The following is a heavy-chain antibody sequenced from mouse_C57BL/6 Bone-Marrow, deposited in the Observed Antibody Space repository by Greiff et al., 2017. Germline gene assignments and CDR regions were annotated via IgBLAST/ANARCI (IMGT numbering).Heavy chain of an antibody. D-gene: IGHD3-2*02. CDR3: ANSAEATSYFDY. V-gene: IGHV1-64*01. Sequence: VQLQQPGAELVKPGASVKLSCKASGYTFTSYWMHWVKQRPGQGLEWIGMIHPSSGSTNYNEKFKSKATLTVDKSSSTAYMQLSSLTSEDSAVYSGANSAEATSYFDYWGQGTTLTVSS. CDR2: IHPSSGST. CDR1: GYTFTSYW. J-gene: IGHJ2*01.